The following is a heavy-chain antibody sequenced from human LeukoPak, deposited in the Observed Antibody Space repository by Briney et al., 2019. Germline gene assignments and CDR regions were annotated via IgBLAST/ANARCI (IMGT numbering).Heavy chain of an antibody. CDR3: AKQAGGIKQSITMIVVVIMDAFDI. CDR1: GFTFSSYA. Sequence: GGSLRLSCAASGFTFSSYAMSWVRQAPGKGLEWVSAISGSGGSTYYADSVKGRFTISRDNSKNTLYLQMNSLRAEDTAVYYCAKQAGGIKQSITMIVVVIMDAFDIWGQGTMVTVSS. V-gene: IGHV3-23*01. J-gene: IGHJ3*02. CDR2: ISGSGGST. D-gene: IGHD3-22*01.